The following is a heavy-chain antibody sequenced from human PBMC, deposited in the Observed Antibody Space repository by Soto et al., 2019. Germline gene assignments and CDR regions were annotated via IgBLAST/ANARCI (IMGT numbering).Heavy chain of an antibody. D-gene: IGHD6-19*01. CDR3: ARLPIAVADHYFDY. V-gene: IGHV4-34*01. CDR2: INHSGST. Sequence: SEPLSLTCAVYGGSFSGYYWTWIRQPPGTGLEWIGEINHSGSTNYNPSLKSRVTISVDTSKNQFSLKLTSVTAADTAVYYCARLPIAVADHYFDYWGQGTLVTVSS. J-gene: IGHJ4*02. CDR1: GGSFSGYY.